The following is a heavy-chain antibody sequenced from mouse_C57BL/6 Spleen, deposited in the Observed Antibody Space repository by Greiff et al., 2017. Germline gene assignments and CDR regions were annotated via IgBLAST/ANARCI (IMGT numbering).Heavy chain of an antibody. CDR3: ARNELGRGFAY. Sequence: QVPLQQPGAELVKPGASVKMSCQASGYNFTSYWITWVKQRPGQGLEWIGDIYPGSGSTNYNEKFKSKATLTVDTSSSTAYMQLSSLTSEDSAVYYCARNELGRGFAYGGQGTLVTGSA. J-gene: IGHJ3*01. D-gene: IGHD4-1*01. CDR2: IYPGSGST. CDR1: GYNFTSYW. V-gene: IGHV1-55*01.